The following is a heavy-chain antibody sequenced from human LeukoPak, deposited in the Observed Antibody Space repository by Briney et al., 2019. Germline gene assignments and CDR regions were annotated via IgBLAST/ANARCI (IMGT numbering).Heavy chain of an antibody. J-gene: IGHJ4*02. CDR2: VSGSGGST. CDR3: AKHNGSYVRGLDY. V-gene: IGHV3-23*01. Sequence: QPGGSLRLSCAAPGFTFSSYAVSWVRQAPGKGLEWVSFVSGSGGSTYYADSVKGRFTLSRDNSKSTLYLHMNSLTAEDTAVYYCAKHNGSYVRGLDYWGQGTLVTVSS. D-gene: IGHD1-26*01. CDR1: GFTFSSYA.